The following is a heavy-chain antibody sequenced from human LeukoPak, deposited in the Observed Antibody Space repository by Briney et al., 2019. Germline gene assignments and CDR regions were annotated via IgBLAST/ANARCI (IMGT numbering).Heavy chain of an antibody. CDR1: GGSFSRYY. CDR2: INHSGST. D-gene: IGHD3-3*01. V-gene: IGHV4-34*01. J-gene: IGHJ5*02. Sequence: SETLSLTCAVYGGSFSRYYWSWIRQPPGKGLDWIGEINHSGSTNYNPSLKSRVTISVDTSKNQFSLELSSVTAADTAVYYCARGQYDFWSGYRRNNWFDPWGQGTLVTVSS. CDR3: ARGQYDFWSGYRRNNWFDP.